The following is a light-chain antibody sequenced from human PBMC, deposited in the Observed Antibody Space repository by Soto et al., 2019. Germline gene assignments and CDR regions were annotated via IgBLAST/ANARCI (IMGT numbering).Light chain of an antibody. V-gene: IGLV3-21*02. CDR3: QVWDSSSDHHV. CDR2: DDN. Sequence: SYDLTQQTSVCVATGQTPRITCGGNNIGYKSVHWYQERPGQATVLVVYDDNRRPSGIPERFSGSSSGNKATLTLSRVEAGDEADYYCQVWDSSSDHHVFGTGTKVTV. J-gene: IGLJ1*01. CDR1: NIGYKS.